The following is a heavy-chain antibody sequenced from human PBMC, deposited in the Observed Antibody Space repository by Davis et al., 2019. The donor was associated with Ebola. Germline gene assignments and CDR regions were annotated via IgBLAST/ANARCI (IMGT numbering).Heavy chain of an antibody. CDR3: ARQRSRSYSLDY. Sequence: PGGSLRLSCAASGFTFSSYAMSWVRQAPGKGLEWVSSITDSGGNTYNADSVKGRFTISRDNSKNTLYLQMNSVRAEDTAVYYCARQRSRSYSLDYWGQGTQVTVSS. CDR2: ITDSGGNT. V-gene: IGHV3-23*01. CDR1: GFTFSSYA. D-gene: IGHD1-26*01. J-gene: IGHJ4*02.